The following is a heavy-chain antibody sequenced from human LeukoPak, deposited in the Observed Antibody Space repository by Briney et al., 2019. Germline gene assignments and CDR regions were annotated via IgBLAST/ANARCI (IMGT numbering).Heavy chain of an antibody. V-gene: IGHV3-30*02. CDR2: IRYDGSNK. CDR3: AKDRSALYYDSSGLLSRLYYFDY. D-gene: IGHD3-22*01. Sequence: GGSLRLSCAASGFIFNSYGMHWVRQAPGKGLEWVAFIRYDGSNKYYADSVKGRFTISRDNSKNTLYLQMNSLRAEDTAVYYCAKDRSALYYDSSGLLSRLYYFDYWGQGTLVTVSS. CDR1: GFIFNSYG. J-gene: IGHJ4*02.